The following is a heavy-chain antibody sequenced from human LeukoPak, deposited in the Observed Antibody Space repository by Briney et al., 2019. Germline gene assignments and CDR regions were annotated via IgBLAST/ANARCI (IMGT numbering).Heavy chain of an antibody. CDR3: ARGPQYQLLKALEYYYMDV. J-gene: IGHJ6*03. CDR1: GGTFSSHA. CDR2: IIPISGSA. D-gene: IGHD2-2*01. V-gene: IGHV1-69*05. Sequence: ASVTFSCKASGGTFSSHAIAWVRQAPGQGPEWMGGIIPISGSATYAQKFQGRVTISTDESTSTAFMELSSLTSDDTAVYYCARGPQYQLLKALEYYYMDVWGEGTTVTVSS.